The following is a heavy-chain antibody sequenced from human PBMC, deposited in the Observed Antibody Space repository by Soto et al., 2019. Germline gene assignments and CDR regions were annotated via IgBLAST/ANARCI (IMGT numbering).Heavy chain of an antibody. V-gene: IGHV1-8*01. Sequence: QVQLVQSGAEVKKSGASVKVSCKASGYTFTSHDINWVRQATGQGLEWMGWMNPNSGNTGYAQKFKGIVTMTRNTSISTAYMELSSLRSEDTAVYYCARWDYGDYARFDYWGQGTLVTVSS. J-gene: IGHJ4*02. D-gene: IGHD4-17*01. CDR2: MNPNSGNT. CDR1: GYTFTSHD. CDR3: ARWDYGDYARFDY.